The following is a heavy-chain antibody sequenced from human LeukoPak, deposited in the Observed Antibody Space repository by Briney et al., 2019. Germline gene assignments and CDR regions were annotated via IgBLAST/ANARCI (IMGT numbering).Heavy chain of an antibody. D-gene: IGHD2/OR15-2a*01. J-gene: IGHJ4*02. CDR1: GGSISSYY. CDR3: ARNKEYTTAYGY. CDR2: IYNSGVT. V-gene: IGHV4-59*01. Sequence: SETLSLTCTVSGGSISSYYWGWIRQPPGKGLEWVGYIYNSGVTNYSPSLKSRVTISVDTSKNQFSLKLTSVTAADTAVYYCARNKEYTTAYGYWGQGTLVTVSS.